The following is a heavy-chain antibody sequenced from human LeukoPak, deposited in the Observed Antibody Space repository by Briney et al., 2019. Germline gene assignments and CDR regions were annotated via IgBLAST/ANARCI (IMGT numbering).Heavy chain of an antibody. J-gene: IGHJ4*02. CDR2: IYYSGST. V-gene: IGHV4-61*01. CDR3: ARVQGDPSPYFDY. Sequence: SETLSLTCTLSGVSITNSRYYWSWIRQPPGKGLEWIGYIYYSGSTNYNPSLKSRVTISVDTSKNQFSLKLSSVTAADTAVYYCARVQGDPSPYFDYWGQGTLVTVSS. CDR1: GVSITNSRYY.